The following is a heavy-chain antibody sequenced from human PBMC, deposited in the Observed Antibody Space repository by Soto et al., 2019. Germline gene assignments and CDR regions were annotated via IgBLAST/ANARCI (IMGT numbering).Heavy chain of an antibody. CDR1: GYTFTGYY. V-gene: IGHV1-2*04. CDR3: ARESGSYLDAFDI. J-gene: IGHJ3*02. Sequence: ASVKVSCKASGYTFTGYYMHWVRQAPGQGLEWMGWINPNSGGTNYAQKFQGWVTMTRDTSISTAYMELSRLRSDDMAVYYCARESGSYLDAFDIWGQGTMVTVSS. D-gene: IGHD1-26*01. CDR2: INPNSGGT.